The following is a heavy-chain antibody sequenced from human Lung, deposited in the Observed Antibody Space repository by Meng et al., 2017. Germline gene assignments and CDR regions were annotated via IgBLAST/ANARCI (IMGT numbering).Heavy chain of an antibody. CDR1: GGTISGSY. D-gene: IGHD3-10*01. Sequence: QVQRRRWGAGLLRPAEKLSLTCAVYGGTISGSYWSWIRQSPAKGLEWIGKINHGGSTNYNPSLESRVTISVDTPKNQFSLRLTSMTVADTAVYYCARERHSTIIRGVIDFWGQGALVTVSS. J-gene: IGHJ4*02. CDR3: ARERHSTIIRGVIDF. V-gene: IGHV4-34*01. CDR2: INHGGST.